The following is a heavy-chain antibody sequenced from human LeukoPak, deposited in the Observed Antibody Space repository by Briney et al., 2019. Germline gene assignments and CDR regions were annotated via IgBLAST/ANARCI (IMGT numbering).Heavy chain of an antibody. J-gene: IGHJ5*02. CDR3: VRLFVQEPSGWFDP. D-gene: IGHD3-10*01. Sequence: GASVRDAFQTSGYSFSSYEINWVRQPPAQGLEWMGWMNPNSGNTAYAQKFQGRITMTRDASIRTAYMELNSLRSEDTAVYYCVRLFVQEPSGWFDPWGQGTLVTVS. V-gene: IGHV1-8*01. CDR1: GYSFSSYE. CDR2: MNPNSGNT.